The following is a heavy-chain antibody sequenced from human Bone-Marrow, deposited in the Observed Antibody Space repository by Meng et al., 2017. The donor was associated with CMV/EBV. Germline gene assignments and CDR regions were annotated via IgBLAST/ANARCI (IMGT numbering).Heavy chain of an antibody. D-gene: IGHD2-2*01. CDR3: ARDQYCSSTSCSPGLYYYYYYGMDV. CDR1: GFTFSSHS. CDR2: ISSSSSYI. J-gene: IGHJ6*02. Sequence: ETLSLTCAASGFTFSSHSMNWVRQAPGKGLEWVSSISSSSSYIYYADSVKGRFTISRDNAKNSLYLQMNSLRAEDTAVYYCARDQYCSSTSCSPGLYYYYYYGMDVWGQGTTVTVSS. V-gene: IGHV3-21*01.